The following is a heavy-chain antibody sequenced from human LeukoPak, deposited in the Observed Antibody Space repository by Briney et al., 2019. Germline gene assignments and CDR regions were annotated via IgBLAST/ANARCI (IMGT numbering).Heavy chain of an antibody. CDR2: INHSGST. CDR3: ARGSGKYGMDV. Sequence: SETLSLTCAVYGGSFSVYYWCCSREPPGKGVGWIGDINHSGSTNYNPSLKSRVTISVDTSKNQFSLKLSSVTAADTAVYYCARGSGKYGMDVWGKGTTVTVSS. J-gene: IGHJ6*04. D-gene: IGHD3-10*01. V-gene: IGHV4-34*01. CDR1: GGSFSVYY.